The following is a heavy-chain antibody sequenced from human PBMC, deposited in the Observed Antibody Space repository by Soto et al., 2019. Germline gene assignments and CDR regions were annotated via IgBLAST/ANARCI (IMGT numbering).Heavy chain of an antibody. Sequence: QVQLQQWGAGVLKPSETLSLTCAVYGGSFSGYYWSWIRQPPGKGLEWIGEIHLAGSTKYNPSLKGRVTISLDTSKNQFSLKLTSVTAADTAVYYCARRVVPAALGLWGRGTLVTVSS. J-gene: IGHJ2*01. D-gene: IGHD2-2*01. V-gene: IGHV4-34*01. CDR3: ARRVVPAALGL. CDR1: GGSFSGYY. CDR2: IHLAGST.